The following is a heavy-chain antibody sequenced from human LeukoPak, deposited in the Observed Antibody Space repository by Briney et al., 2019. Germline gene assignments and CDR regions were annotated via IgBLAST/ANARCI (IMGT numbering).Heavy chain of an antibody. CDR1: GFTFSSYA. D-gene: IGHD1-7*01. Sequence: PGGSLRLSCAASGFTFSSYAMSWVRQAPGKGLEWVSAISGSGVSTYYADSVKGRFTVPRDNSKNTLYLQMSSLRAEDTAVYYCAKDERNWNYNLASQAYDWGQGTLVTVSS. J-gene: IGHJ4*02. CDR2: ISGSGVST. V-gene: IGHV3-23*01. CDR3: AKDERNWNYNLASQAYD.